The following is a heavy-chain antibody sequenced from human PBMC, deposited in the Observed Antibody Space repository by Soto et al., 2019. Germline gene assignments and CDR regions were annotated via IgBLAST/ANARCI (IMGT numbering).Heavy chain of an antibody. Sequence: GGSLRLSCAASGFTFSDHYMDWVRQAPGKGLEWVGRTRNKANSYTTEYAASVKGRFTISRDDSKNSLYLQMNSLKTEDTAVYYCARARYYYDSSGYYSYYFDYWGQGTLVTVSS. J-gene: IGHJ4*02. CDR3: ARARYYYDSSGYYSYYFDY. CDR1: GFTFSDHY. D-gene: IGHD3-22*01. CDR2: TRNKANSYTT. V-gene: IGHV3-72*01.